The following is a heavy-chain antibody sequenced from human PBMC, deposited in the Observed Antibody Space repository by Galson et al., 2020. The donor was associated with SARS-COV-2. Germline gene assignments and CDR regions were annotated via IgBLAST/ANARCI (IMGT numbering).Heavy chain of an antibody. J-gene: IGHJ5*02. V-gene: IGHV3-30*04. CDR3: VRDGVGMWYNWFDP. D-gene: IGHD2-21*01. Sequence: GGSLRLSCAASGFTFSSYAMHWVRQAPGKGLEWVAVISYDGSNKYYADSVKGRFTISRDNSKNTLYLQMNSLRAEDTAVYYCVRDGVGMWYNWFDPWGQGTLVTVSS. CDR1: GFTFSSYA. CDR2: ISYDGSNK.